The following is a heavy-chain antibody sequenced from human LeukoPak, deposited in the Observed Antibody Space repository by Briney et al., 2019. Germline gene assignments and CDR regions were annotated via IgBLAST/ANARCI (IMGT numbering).Heavy chain of an antibody. J-gene: IGHJ4*02. CDR2: INPSGGST. V-gene: IGHV1-46*01. CDR1: GYTFTSYY. Sequence: ASVKVSCKASGYTFTSYYMHWVRQAPGQGLEWMGIINPSGGSTSCAQKFQGRVTMTRDTSTSTVYMELSSLRSEDTAVYYCARGPPGVDRDYYDSSLPIDYWGQGTLVTVSS. D-gene: IGHD3-22*01. CDR3: ARGPPGVDRDYYDSSLPIDY.